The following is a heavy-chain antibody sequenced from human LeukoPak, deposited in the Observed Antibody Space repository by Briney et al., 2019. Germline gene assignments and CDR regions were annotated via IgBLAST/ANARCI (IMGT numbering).Heavy chain of an antibody. CDR3: AKDRGRGYSYGYADY. J-gene: IGHJ4*02. V-gene: IGHV3-30*02. Sequence: GGSLRLPCAASGFTFSSYGMHWVHQAPGKGLEWVAFIRYDGSNKYYADSVKGRFTISRDNSKNTLYLQMNSLRAEDTAVYYCAKDRGRGYSYGYADYWGQGTLVTVSS. CDR2: IRYDGSNK. D-gene: IGHD5-18*01. CDR1: GFTFSSYG.